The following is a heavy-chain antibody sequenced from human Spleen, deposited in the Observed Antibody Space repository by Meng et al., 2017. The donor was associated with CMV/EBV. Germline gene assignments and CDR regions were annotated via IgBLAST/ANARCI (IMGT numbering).Heavy chain of an antibody. CDR3: ARDSDPYDFWSGYSTLAPFDH. D-gene: IGHD3-3*01. Sequence: ASVKVSCKASGYTFTKYYINWVRQAPGQGLEWMGWINPNSGGTNYAQKFQGRVTMTRDTSMNTAYMELSRLRSDDTAVYYCARDSDPYDFWSGYSTLAPFDHWGQGTLVTVSS. J-gene: IGHJ4*02. CDR2: INPNSGGT. CDR1: GYTFTKYY. V-gene: IGHV1-2*02.